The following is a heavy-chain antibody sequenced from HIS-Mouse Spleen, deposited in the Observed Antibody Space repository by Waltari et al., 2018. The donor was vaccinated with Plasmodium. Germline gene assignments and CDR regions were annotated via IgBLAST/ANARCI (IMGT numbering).Heavy chain of an antibody. Sequence: QVQLQQWGAGLLKPSETPSITCAVHGGYFRGYYCSWIRQPPGKGLGWIGEINHSGSTNYNPSLKSRVTISVDTSKNQFSLKLSSVTAADTAVYYCARTGDYGGNSWGQGTLVTVSS. CDR1: GGYFRGYY. CDR3: ARTGDYGGNS. V-gene: IGHV4-34*01. J-gene: IGHJ4*02. CDR2: INHSGST. D-gene: IGHD4-17*01.